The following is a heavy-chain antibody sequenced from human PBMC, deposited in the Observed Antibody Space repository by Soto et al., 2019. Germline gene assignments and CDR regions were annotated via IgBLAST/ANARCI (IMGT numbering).Heavy chain of an antibody. Sequence: QVQLQQWGAGLLKPSETLSLTCAVYGQSFSGHTWSWIRQSPGKGLEWIGEISQSGSTYYNPSLKTRVTISLDTSKNQFSLTLNSVTAADTGVFYCARGSGIAVIPGELEDVHYDYWGQGTLVSVSS. D-gene: IGHD2-2*01. CDR1: GQSFSGHT. CDR3: ARGSGIAVIPGELEDVHYDY. J-gene: IGHJ4*02. CDR2: ISQSGST. V-gene: IGHV4-34*01.